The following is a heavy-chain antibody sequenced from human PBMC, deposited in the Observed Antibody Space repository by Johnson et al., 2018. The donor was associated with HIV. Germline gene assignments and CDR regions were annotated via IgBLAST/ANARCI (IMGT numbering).Heavy chain of an antibody. CDR1: GFTFSNAW. V-gene: IGHV3-15*01. CDR3: STAGYSGYEYAFDI. CDR2: IKSKTDGGTT. D-gene: IGHD5-12*01. J-gene: IGHJ3*02. Sequence: VQLVESGGGVVQPGKSLRLSCAASGFTFSNAWMSWVRQAPGKGLEWVGRIKSKTDGGTTDYAAPVKGRFTISRDDSKNTLYLQMNSLKSEDTAVYYCSTAGYSGYEYAFDILGQGTMVTVSS.